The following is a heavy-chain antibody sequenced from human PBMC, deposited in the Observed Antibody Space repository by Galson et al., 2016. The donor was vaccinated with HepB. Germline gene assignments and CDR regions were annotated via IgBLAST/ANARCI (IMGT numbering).Heavy chain of an antibody. J-gene: IGHJ4*02. CDR2: ISYDGSNK. CDR3: TKEQYTSRWYAEYYFDY. CDR1: GFTFGFYG. V-gene: IGHV3-30*19. Sequence: SLRLSCAASGFTFGFYGMHWVRQAPGKGLEWVAVISYDGSNKYYADSVKGRFTISRDKSKNPLYLQMNSLRSEDTAVYYCTKEQYTSRWYAEYYFDYWGQGTRVTVSS. D-gene: IGHD6-13*01.